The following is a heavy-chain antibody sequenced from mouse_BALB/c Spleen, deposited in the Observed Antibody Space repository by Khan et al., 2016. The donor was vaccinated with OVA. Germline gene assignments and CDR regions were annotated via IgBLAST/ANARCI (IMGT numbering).Heavy chain of an antibody. D-gene: IGHD2-1*01. Sequence: EVQLQESGPDLVKPSQSVSLTCTVTGYSITSGYRWQWIRQFPGNILEWMGYIYHSGSTHYNPYFKSRFSITRATSTNPSYLQLNPLTTEDTATSDCSRDGNHMDYWGQGTSVTVSS. V-gene: IGHV3-1*02. CDR2: IYHSGST. CDR3: SRDGNHMDY. J-gene: IGHJ4*01. CDR1: GYSITSGYR.